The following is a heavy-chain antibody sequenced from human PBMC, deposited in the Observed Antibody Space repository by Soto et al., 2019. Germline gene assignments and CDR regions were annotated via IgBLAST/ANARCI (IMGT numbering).Heavy chain of an antibody. V-gene: IGHV3-23*01. CDR3: AKGGFDFWSGTYYYYGMDV. J-gene: IGHJ6*02. CDR1: SYA. D-gene: IGHD3-3*01. Sequence: SYAMSWVRQAPGKGLEWVSAISGSGGSTYYADSVKGRFTISRDNSKNTLYLQMNSLRAEDTAVYYCAKGGFDFWSGTYYYYGMDVWGQGTTVTVSS. CDR2: ISGSGGST.